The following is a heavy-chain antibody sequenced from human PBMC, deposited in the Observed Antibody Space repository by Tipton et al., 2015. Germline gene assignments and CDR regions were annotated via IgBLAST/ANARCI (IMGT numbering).Heavy chain of an antibody. J-gene: IGHJ4*02. V-gene: IGHV1-69*06. CDR2: IIPIFETG. Sequence: QLVQSGAEVKKPGASMKVSCKASGGTFTNYIFNWVRQAPGQGLEWMGGIIPIFETGNYAQKFQGRVTITADKSTSTAYMELSSLRSDDTAVYYCARVASGGYYDYWGQGTLVTVSS. D-gene: IGHD3-22*01. CDR1: GGTFTNYI. CDR3: ARVASGGYYDY.